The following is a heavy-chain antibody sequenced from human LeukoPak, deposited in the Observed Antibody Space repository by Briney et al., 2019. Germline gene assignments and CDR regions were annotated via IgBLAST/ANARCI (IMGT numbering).Heavy chain of an antibody. CDR3: ARAGPVRDSFGGVIVWFDP. Sequence: ASVKVSCKASGYTFTGYYMHWVRQAPGQGLEWMGRINPNSGGTNYAKKFQGRVNMTRDTSISTAYMELSRLRSDDTDVYYCARAGPVRDSFGGVIVWFDPWGQGTLVTVSS. CDR1: GYTFTGYY. V-gene: IGHV1-2*05. J-gene: IGHJ5*02. D-gene: IGHD3-16*02. CDR2: INPNSGGT.